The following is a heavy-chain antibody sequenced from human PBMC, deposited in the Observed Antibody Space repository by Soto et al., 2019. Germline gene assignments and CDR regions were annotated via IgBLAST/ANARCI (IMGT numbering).Heavy chain of an antibody. J-gene: IGHJ1*01. CDR3: PKEWGPGSGDYGSH. V-gene: IGHV3-30*18. D-gene: IGHD4-17*01. Sequence: QVQLVESGGGVVQPGRSLRLSCAASGFTFSSYGMHWVRQAPGKGLEWVAVISYDGSNKYYADSVKGRFTISRDNSKNTLYLQMNSLRAEDTAVYYCPKEWGPGSGDYGSHCGHGTLVTVSS. CDR1: GFTFSSYG. CDR2: ISYDGSNK.